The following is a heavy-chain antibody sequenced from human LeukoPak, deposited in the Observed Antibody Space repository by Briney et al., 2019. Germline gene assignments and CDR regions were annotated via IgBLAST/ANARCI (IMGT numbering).Heavy chain of an antibody. D-gene: IGHD6-13*01. CDR3: AGGLGIAAAGSIFEYFQH. Sequence: SETLSLTCTVSGGSISSSSYYWGWIRQPPGKGLEWIGSIYYSGSTYYNPSLKSRVTISVDTSKNQFSLKLSSVTAADTAVYYCAGGLGIAAAGSIFEYFQHWGQGTLVTVSS. CDR1: GGSISSSSYY. V-gene: IGHV4-39*07. J-gene: IGHJ1*01. CDR2: IYYSGST.